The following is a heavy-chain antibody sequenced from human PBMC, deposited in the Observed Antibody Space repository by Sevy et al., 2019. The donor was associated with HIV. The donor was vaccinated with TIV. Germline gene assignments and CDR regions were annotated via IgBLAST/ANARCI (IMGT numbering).Heavy chain of an antibody. CDR2: FDPDDGET. V-gene: IGHV1-24*01. CDR3: ATAREYYSDNSGYLDY. J-gene: IGHJ4*02. CDR1: GYTLSELS. D-gene: IGHD3-22*01. Sequence: ASVKVSCKVSGYTLSELSMHCVRQPPGKGLEWMGRFDPDDGETIDAQRFQGRVTMTEDTSADTAYMELSSLRSEDTAMYYCATAREYYSDNSGYLDYWGQGTPVTVSS.